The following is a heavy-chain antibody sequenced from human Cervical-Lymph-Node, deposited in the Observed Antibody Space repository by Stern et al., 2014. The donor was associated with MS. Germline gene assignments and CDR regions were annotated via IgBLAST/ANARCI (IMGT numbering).Heavy chain of an antibody. CDR1: GGTLSSFA. CDR3: ARDMIMQRAFDI. V-gene: IGHV1-69*01. CDR2: SIPIFGTT. Sequence: VQLVESGAEVKKPGSSVKVSCKASGGTLSSFAFSWVRQAPGQGLEWMGGSIPIFGTTDYAQKFQGRLTITADESTSTAYMELSGLRSEDTAMYYCARDMIMQRAFDIWGQGTMVTVSS. J-gene: IGHJ3*02. D-gene: IGHD3-16*01.